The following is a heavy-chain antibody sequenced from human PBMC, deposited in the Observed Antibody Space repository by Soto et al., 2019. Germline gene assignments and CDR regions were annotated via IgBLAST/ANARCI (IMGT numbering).Heavy chain of an antibody. CDR1: GGSVSSGSYY. CDR2: IYYSGST. V-gene: IGHV4-61*01. Sequence: SETLSLTCTVSGGSVSSGSYYWSWIRQPPGKGLEWIGYIYYSGSTNYNPSLKSRVTISVDTSKNQFSLKLSSVTAADTAVYYCARDSAGMIPTYWGQGTLVTVSS. CDR3: ARDSAGMIPTY. D-gene: IGHD6-19*01. J-gene: IGHJ4*02.